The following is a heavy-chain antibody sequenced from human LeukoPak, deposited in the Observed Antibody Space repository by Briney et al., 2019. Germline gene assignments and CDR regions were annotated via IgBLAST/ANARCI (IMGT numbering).Heavy chain of an antibody. V-gene: IGHV4-38-2*01. J-gene: IGHJ5*02. CDR2: IYHSGST. CDR3: ARQAIAATGNWFDP. Sequence: SETLSLTCAVSGYSISSGYYWGWIRQPPGKGLEWIGSIYHSGSTYYNPSLKSRVTISVDTSKHQFSLKVSSVTAADTAVYYCARQAIAATGNWFDPWGQGTLVTVSS. D-gene: IGHD2-15*01. CDR1: GYSISSGYY.